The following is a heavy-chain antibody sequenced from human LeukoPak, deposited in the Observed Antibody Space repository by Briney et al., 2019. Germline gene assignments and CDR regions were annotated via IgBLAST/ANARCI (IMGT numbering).Heavy chain of an antibody. V-gene: IGHV1-18*01. CDR2: ISTDNGNT. CDR3: ARVLGLTSGAFDI. CDR1: GGTFSSYA. D-gene: IGHD1-26*01. J-gene: IGHJ3*02. Sequence: ASVKVSCKASGGTFSSYAISWVRQAPGQGLQCMGWISTDNGNTDYAQKFQGRVTLTTDTSTSTAYMELRSLRSDDTAVYYCARVLGLTSGAFDIWGQGTMVTVSS.